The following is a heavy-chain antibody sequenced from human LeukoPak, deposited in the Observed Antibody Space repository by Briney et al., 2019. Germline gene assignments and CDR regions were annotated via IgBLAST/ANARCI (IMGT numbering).Heavy chain of an antibody. J-gene: IGHJ5*02. V-gene: IGHV3-21*01. CDR1: GFTFSSYS. CDR2: ISSSSSYI. CDR3: AKDGRIYYDFWSGYSNWFDP. D-gene: IGHD3-3*01. Sequence: GGSLRLSCAASGFTFSSYSMNWVRQAPGKGLEWVSSISSSSSYIYYADSVKGRFTISRDNAKNSLYLQMNSLRAEDTAVYYCAKDGRIYYDFWSGYSNWFDPWGQGTLVTVSS.